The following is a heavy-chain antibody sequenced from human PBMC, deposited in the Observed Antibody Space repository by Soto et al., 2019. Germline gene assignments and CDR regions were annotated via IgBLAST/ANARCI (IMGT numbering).Heavy chain of an antibody. D-gene: IGHD3-10*01. CDR3: ARVPGP. J-gene: IGHJ5*02. CDR1: GGSISSGGYS. CDR2: IYHSGST. Sequence: QLQLHESGSGLVKPSQTLSLTCAVSGGSISSGGYSWSWIRQPPGKGLEWIGYIYHSGSTYYNPSLKSRVTISVDRSKNQFSLKLSSVTAANTAVYYCARVPGPWGQGTLVTVSS. V-gene: IGHV4-30-2*01.